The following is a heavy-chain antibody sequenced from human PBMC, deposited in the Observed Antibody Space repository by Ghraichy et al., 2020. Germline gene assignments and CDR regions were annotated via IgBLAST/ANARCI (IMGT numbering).Heavy chain of an antibody. D-gene: IGHD3-3*01. V-gene: IGHV1-18*01. J-gene: IGHJ6*03. CDR1: GYTFTSYG. CDR3: ARAHHSLYYDFWSVQGYYYYMDV. CDR2: ISAYNGNT. Sequence: ASVKVSCKASGYTFTSYGISWVRQAPGQGLERMGWISAYNGNTNYAQKLQGRVTMTTDTSTSTAYMELRSLRSDDTAVYYCARAHHSLYYDFWSVQGYYYYMDVWGKGTTVTVSS.